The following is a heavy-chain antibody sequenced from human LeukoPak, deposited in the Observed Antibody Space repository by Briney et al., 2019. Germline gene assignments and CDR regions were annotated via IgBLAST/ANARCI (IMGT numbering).Heavy chain of an antibody. Sequence: GGSLRLSCAASGFTFSRYWMHWVRQAPGKGLVWVSRITTEGTTTNYADSVKGRFTFSRDNAKNSLYVQMNNVRVEDTAMYYCARDRRYRDSSVHYDVYDLWGQGTMVTVSS. V-gene: IGHV3-74*01. J-gene: IGHJ3*01. CDR1: GFTFSRYW. D-gene: IGHD3-22*01. CDR3: ARDRRYRDSSVHYDVYDL. CDR2: ITTEGTTT.